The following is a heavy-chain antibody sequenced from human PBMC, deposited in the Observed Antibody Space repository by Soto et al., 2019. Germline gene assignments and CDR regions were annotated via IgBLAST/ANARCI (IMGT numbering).Heavy chain of an antibody. Sequence: SETLSLTCPVYGGSFSGYYWSWIRQPPGKGLEWIGEINHSGSTNYNPSLKSRVTISVDTSKNQFSLKLSSVTAADTAVYYCARGPRRSSSLYYYYYGMDVWGQGTTVT. CDR2: INHSGST. J-gene: IGHJ6*02. CDR1: GGSFSGYY. D-gene: IGHD6-13*01. CDR3: ARGPRRSSSLYYYYYGMDV. V-gene: IGHV4-34*01.